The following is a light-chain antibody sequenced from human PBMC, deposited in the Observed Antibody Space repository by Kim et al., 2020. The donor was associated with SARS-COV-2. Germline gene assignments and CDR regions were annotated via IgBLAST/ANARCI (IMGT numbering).Light chain of an antibody. Sequence: VSAGQTASITCSGDKLGDKYACWHQQKPGQPPVLVIDQDRKRTAGIPERFSGSNSGNTATMTISGTQAMDEADYYCQAWDSSTAVFGGGTQLTVL. J-gene: IGLJ2*01. CDR1: KLGDKY. CDR3: QAWDSSTAV. CDR2: QDR. V-gene: IGLV3-1*01.